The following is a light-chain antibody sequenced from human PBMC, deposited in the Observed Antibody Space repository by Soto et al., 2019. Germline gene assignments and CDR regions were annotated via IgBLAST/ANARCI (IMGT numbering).Light chain of an antibody. CDR1: QSVSSN. Sequence: EIVMTQSPATLSVSPGERATLSCRASQSVSSNLGWYQQKPGQAPRLLIYGASTRATGIPARFSGSGSGTEFTLTISSLQSEDFALYYCQQYNNWPRTFGQGTKVEIK. CDR2: GAS. V-gene: IGKV3-15*01. CDR3: QQYNNWPRT. J-gene: IGKJ1*01.